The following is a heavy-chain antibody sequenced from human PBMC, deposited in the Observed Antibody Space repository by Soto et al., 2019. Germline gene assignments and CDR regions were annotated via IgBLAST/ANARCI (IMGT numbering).Heavy chain of an antibody. CDR2: ISYDGSNK. CDR3: ARDDESSSWYGDVGFDP. Sequence: QVQLVESGGGVVQPGRSLRLSCAASGFTFSSYAMHWVRQAPGKGLEWVAVISYDGSNKYYADSVKGRFTISRDNSKTTLYLQMNSLRAEDTAVYYCARDDESSSWYGDVGFDPWGQGTLVTVSS. CDR1: GFTFSSYA. D-gene: IGHD6-13*01. J-gene: IGHJ5*02. V-gene: IGHV3-30-3*01.